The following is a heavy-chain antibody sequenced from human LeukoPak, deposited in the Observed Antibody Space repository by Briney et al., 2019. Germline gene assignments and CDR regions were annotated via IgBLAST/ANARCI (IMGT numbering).Heavy chain of an antibody. J-gene: IGHJ4*02. CDR3: ARVNTMVRGAPGY. CDR1: GYTFTSYD. V-gene: IGHV1-8*01. Sequence: ASVKVSCKASGYTFTSYDINWVRQATGQGLEWMGWMNPNSGNTGYAQKFQGRVTMTRNTSISTAYMELSSLRSEDTAVYYCARVNTMVRGAPGYWGQETLVTVSS. CDR2: MNPNSGNT. D-gene: IGHD3-10*01.